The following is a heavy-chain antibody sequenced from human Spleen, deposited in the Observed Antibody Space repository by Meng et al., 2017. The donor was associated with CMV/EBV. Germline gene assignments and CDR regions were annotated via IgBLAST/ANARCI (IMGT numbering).Heavy chain of an antibody. CDR3: AKGDYGSGSGGVGP. V-gene: IGHV3-23*01. D-gene: IGHD3-10*01. CDR1: GFTFSSYA. Sequence: GESLKISCAASGFTFSSYAMSWVRQAPGKGLEWVSAISGSGGSTYYADSVKGRFTISRDNSKNTLYLQMNSLRAEDTAVYYCAKGDYGSGSGGVGPWGQGTLVTVS. J-gene: IGHJ5*02. CDR2: ISGSGGST.